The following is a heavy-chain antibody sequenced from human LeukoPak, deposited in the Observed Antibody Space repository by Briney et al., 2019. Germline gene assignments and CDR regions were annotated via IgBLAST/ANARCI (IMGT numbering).Heavy chain of an antibody. D-gene: IGHD6-19*01. V-gene: IGHV4-4*07. CDR1: GGSISSYY. CDR3: ARDRGSSGWYGVYHFDY. CDR2: IYTSGST. J-gene: IGHJ4*02. Sequence: PSETLSLTCTVSGGSISSYYWSWIRQPAGKGLEWIGRIYTSGSTNYNPSLKSRVTMSVDTSKNQFSLKLSSVTAADTAVYYCARDRGSSGWYGVYHFDYWGQGTLVTVSS.